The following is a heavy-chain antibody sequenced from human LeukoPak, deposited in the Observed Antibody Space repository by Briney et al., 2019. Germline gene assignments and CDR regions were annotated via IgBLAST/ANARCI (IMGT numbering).Heavy chain of an antibody. CDR3: ARDQYSSSSTFDY. V-gene: IGHV1-2*02. CDR1: GYTFTGYY. Sequence: ASVKVSCKASGYTFTGYYMHWVRQAPGHGLEWMGWINPNSGGTNYAQKFQGRVTMTRDTSISTAYMELSRLRSDDTAVYYCARDQYSSSSTFDYWGQGTLVTVSS. J-gene: IGHJ4*02. D-gene: IGHD6-6*01. CDR2: INPNSGGT.